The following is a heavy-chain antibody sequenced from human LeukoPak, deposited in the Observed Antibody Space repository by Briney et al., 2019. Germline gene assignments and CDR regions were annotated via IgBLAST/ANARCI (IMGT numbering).Heavy chain of an antibody. J-gene: IGHJ5*02. CDR2: ISGDGGST. CDR3: AKDSLFWSGYYWNWFDP. CDR1: GFTFEDYA. Sequence: GGSLRLSCAASGFTFEDYAMHWVRQAPGKGLEWVSFISGDGGSTYYADSVKGRFTISRDNSKNSLYLQMNSLRTEDTALYYCAKDSLFWSGYYWNWFDPWGQGTLVTVSS. V-gene: IGHV3-43*02. D-gene: IGHD3-3*01.